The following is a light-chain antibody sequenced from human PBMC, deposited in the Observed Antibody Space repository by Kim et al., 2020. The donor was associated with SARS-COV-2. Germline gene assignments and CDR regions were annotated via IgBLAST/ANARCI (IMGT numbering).Light chain of an antibody. J-gene: IGLJ2*01. CDR1: SSNIGAGFY. CDR3: QSYDSGLSGSL. V-gene: IGLV1-40*01. CDR2: GST. Sequence: QRVTISRNGSSSNIGAGFYVQWYQQLPGTAPTPLIFGSTNLLSGVPDRFSGSKSDTSASLAITGLQAEDEADYYCQSYDSGLSGSLFGGGTKVTVL.